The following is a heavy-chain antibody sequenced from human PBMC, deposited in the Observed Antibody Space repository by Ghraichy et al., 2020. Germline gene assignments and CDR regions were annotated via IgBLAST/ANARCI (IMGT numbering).Heavy chain of an antibody. CDR1: GFTFSSYE. Sequence: GESLNISCAASGFTFSSYEMNWVRQAPGKGLEWVSYISSSGSTIYYADSVKGRFTISRDNAKNSLYLQMNSLRAEDTAVYYCARAASVAAEQSDAFDIWGQGTMVTVSS. J-gene: IGHJ3*02. CDR2: ISSSGSTI. V-gene: IGHV3-48*03. CDR3: ARAASVAAEQSDAFDI. D-gene: IGHD6-19*01.